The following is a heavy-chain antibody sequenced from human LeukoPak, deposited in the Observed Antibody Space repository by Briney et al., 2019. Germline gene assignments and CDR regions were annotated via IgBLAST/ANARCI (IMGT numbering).Heavy chain of an antibody. CDR1: GYTFTSYG. J-gene: IGHJ4*02. CDR2: VSAYNGNT. CDR3: ARDTTRLVKGSCDY. D-gene: IGHD6-13*01. Sequence: ASVKASCKASGYTFTSYGISWVRQAPGQGLEWMGWVSAYNGNTNYAPKLQGRVTMTTDTSTSTAYMELRSLRSDDTAVYYCARDTTRLVKGSCDYWGQGTLVTVSS. V-gene: IGHV1-18*01.